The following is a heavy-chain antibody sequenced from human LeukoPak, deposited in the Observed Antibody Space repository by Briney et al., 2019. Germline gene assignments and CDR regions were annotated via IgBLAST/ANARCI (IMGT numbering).Heavy chain of an antibody. CDR3: ARDSSGPFDY. J-gene: IGHJ4*02. Sequence: PSETLSLTCTVSGGSVSSGSYYWSWIRQPPGKGLEWIGYIYYSGSTNYNPSLKSRVTISVDTSKNQFSLKLSSVTAADTAVYYCARDSSGPFDYWGQGTLVTVSS. D-gene: IGHD6-19*01. CDR1: GGSVSSGSYY. CDR2: IYYSGST. V-gene: IGHV4-61*01.